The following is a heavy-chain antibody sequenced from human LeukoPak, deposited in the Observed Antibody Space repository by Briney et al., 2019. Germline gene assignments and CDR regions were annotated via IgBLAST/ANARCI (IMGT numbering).Heavy chain of an antibody. J-gene: IGHJ4*02. CDR3: ARGSGSYSTYFDF. V-gene: IGHV3-20*04. CDR2: ISWNGGST. D-gene: IGHD1-26*01. CDR1: GFNFDDYG. Sequence: GGSLTLSCAASGFNFDDYGMTWVRQAPGEGLEWVSGISWNGGSTAYVDSVKGRFTISRDNAKNSLYLQMNSLRGEDTALYYCARGSGSYSTYFDFWGQGTLVTVSS.